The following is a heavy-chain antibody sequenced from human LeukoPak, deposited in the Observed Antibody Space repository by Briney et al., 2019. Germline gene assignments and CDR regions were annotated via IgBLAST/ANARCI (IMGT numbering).Heavy chain of an antibody. CDR1: GFTFSSYA. D-gene: IGHD6-25*01. Sequence: GGSLRLSRAASGFTFSSYAMSWVRQAPGKGLEWVSAISGSGGSTYYADSVKGRFTISRDNSKNTLYLQMNSLRTENTAVYYCASGNDAFDIWGQGTMVTVSS. V-gene: IGHV3-23*01. J-gene: IGHJ3*02. CDR3: ASGNDAFDI. CDR2: ISGSGGST.